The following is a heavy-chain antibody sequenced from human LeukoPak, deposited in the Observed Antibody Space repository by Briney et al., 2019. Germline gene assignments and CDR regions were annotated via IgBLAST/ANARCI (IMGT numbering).Heavy chain of an antibody. CDR2: ISTYNGNT. CDR3: ARDRAEIAPLDNWFDH. Sequence: GASVKVSCKASGYIFTSYAISWVRQAPGQGLEWMGWISTYNGNTKYAKKFQGRVTMTTDTSTTTAYLELRYLKSDDTAVYYCARDRAEIAPLDNWFDHWGQGTLVTVSS. V-gene: IGHV1-18*01. J-gene: IGHJ5*02. D-gene: IGHD2-21*01. CDR1: GYIFTSYA.